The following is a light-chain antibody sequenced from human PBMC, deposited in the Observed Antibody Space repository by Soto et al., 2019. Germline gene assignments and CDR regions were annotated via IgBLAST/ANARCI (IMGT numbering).Light chain of an antibody. Sequence: QSVLAQPSSVSGSPGQSITISCTGTSTDVGGYNYVSWYQHHSGKAPKLLIYEVTIRPSGISDRFSGSKSVNTASLTISGLQAEDESDYYCGSYSSTDTPFVFGTGTKVTVL. CDR2: EVT. CDR3: GSYSSTDTPFV. V-gene: IGLV2-14*01. CDR1: STDVGGYNY. J-gene: IGLJ1*01.